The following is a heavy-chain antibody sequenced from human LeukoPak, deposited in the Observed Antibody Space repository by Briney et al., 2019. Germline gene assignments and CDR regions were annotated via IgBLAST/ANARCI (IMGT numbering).Heavy chain of an antibody. V-gene: IGHV3-23*01. Sequence: GGSLRLSCAASGFSLSNYAMSWVRQAPGKGLEWVSGISVSGGTTYYADSVKGRFTISRDNSKNTLYLQMNSLTAEDTAVYYCAKDRRRFWSGYLDYWGQGALVTVSS. CDR1: GFSLSNYA. CDR3: AKDRRRFWSGYLDY. CDR2: ISVSGGTT. D-gene: IGHD3-3*01. J-gene: IGHJ4*02.